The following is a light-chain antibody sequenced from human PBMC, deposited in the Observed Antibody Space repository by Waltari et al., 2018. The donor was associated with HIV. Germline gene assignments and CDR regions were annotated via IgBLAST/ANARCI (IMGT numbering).Light chain of an antibody. CDR1: QGISNH. CDR3: QTYDSAPFT. Sequence: DIQMNQSPPSLSASANDRVTIPCRASQGISNHLALYQQKPGKLPKLLIYAASTVQSGVPSRFSGSGSGTDFTLTISSLQPEDVATYYCQTYDSAPFTFGPGTKVDIK. CDR2: AAS. J-gene: IGKJ3*01. V-gene: IGKV1-27*01.